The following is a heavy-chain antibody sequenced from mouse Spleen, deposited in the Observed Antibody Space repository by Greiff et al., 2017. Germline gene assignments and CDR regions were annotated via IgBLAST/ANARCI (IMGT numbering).Heavy chain of an antibody. CDR1: GYTFTDYN. D-gene: IGHD1-1*01. Sequence: EVQLVESGAELVRPGASVKLSCKASGYTFTDYNMDWVKQSHGKSLEWIGDINPNNGGTIYNQKFKGKATLTADKSSSTAYMQLSSLTSEDSAVYFCARYYYGYAMDYWGQGTSVTVSS. CDR2: INPNNGGT. CDR3: ARYYYGYAMDY. V-gene: IGHV1-18*01. J-gene: IGHJ4*01.